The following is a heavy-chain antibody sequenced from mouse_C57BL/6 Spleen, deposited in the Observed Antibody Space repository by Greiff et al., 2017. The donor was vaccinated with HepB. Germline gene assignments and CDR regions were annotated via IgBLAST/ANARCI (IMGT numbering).Heavy chain of an antibody. CDR2: ISSGGDYI. CDR1: GFTFSSYA. D-gene: IGHD4-1*02. Sequence: EVQLVESGEGLVKPGGSLKLSCAASGFTFSSYAMSWVRQTPEKRLEWVAYISSGGDYIYYADTVKGRFTISRDNARNTLYLQMSSLKSEDTAMYYCTSSPTGSYAMDYWGQGTSVTVSS. J-gene: IGHJ4*01. V-gene: IGHV5-9-1*02. CDR3: TSSPTGSYAMDY.